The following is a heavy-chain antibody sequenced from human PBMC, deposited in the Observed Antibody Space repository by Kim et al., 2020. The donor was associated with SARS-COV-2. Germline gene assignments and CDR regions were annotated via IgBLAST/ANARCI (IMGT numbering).Heavy chain of an antibody. J-gene: IGHJ6*02. CDR1: GFTFSDYY. D-gene: IGHD3-9*01. V-gene: IGHV3-11*04. CDR3: ARGPNPPGSFDWLFYYYYGMDV. CDR2: ISSSGSTI. Sequence: GGSLRLSCAASGFTFSDYYMSWIRQAPGKGLEWVSYISSSGSTIYYADSVKGRFTISRDNAKNSLYLQMNSLRAEDTAVYYCARGPNPPGSFDWLFYYYYGMDVWGPGTTFTVSS.